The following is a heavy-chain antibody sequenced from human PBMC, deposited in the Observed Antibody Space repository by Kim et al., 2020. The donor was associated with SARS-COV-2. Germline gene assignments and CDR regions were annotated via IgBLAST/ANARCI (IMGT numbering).Heavy chain of an antibody. CDR2: ISSSSSYI. Sequence: GGSLRLSCAASGFTFSSYSMNWVRQAPGKGLEWVSSISSSSSYIYYADSVKGRFTISRDNAKNSLYLQMNSLRAEDTAVYYCARGPKIFEDYYYYYGMDVWGQGTTVTVSS. V-gene: IGHV3-21*01. CDR1: GFTFSSYS. D-gene: IGHD3-9*01. J-gene: IGHJ6*02. CDR3: ARGPKIFEDYYYYYGMDV.